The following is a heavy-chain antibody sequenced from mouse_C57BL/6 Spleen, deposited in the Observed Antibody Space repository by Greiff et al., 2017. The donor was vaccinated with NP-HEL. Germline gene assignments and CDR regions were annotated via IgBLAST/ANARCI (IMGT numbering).Heavy chain of an antibody. J-gene: IGHJ4*01. CDR2: IDPENGDT. CDR3: TRIYYDYDGNAMDD. CDR1: GFNIKDDY. D-gene: IGHD2-4*01. Sequence: EVQGVESGAELVRPGASVKLSCTASGFNIKDDYMHWVKQRPEQGLEWIGWIDPENGDTEYASKFQGKATITADTSSNTAYLQLSSLTSEDTAVYYCTRIYYDYDGNAMDDWGQGTSVTVSS. V-gene: IGHV14-4*01.